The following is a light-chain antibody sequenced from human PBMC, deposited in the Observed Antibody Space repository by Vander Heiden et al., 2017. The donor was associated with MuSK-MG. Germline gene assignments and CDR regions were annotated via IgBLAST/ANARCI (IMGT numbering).Light chain of an antibody. CDR3: CSYADSNTWV. CDR2: EVS. J-gene: IGLJ3*02. V-gene: IGLV2-23*02. Sequence: QSALTQPASVCGRPGQSITISCTGTSNDIGSFNLVSWYQQRPGKAPKLLIFEVSERPSGISNRFSGSKSANRASLTISGLQVEDEADYYCCSYADSNTWVFGGGTKLTVL. CDR1: SNDIGSFNL.